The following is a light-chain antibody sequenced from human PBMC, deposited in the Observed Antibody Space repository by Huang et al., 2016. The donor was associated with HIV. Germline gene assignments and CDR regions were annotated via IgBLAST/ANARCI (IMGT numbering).Light chain of an antibody. J-gene: IGKJ5*01. CDR3: QQYGTSPIT. CDR1: QSVSSSS. CDR2: GAS. Sequence: EIVLTQSPGTLSLSPGERATLSCRASQSVSSSSLAWYQQKPGQAPRLLIYGASSRATGIPDRFSGGGSGTDLTLTISRLEPEDFAVYYCQQYGTSPITFGQGTRLEIK. V-gene: IGKV3-20*01.